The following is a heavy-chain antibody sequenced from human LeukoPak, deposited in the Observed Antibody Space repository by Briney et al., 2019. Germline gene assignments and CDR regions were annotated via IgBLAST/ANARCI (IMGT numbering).Heavy chain of an antibody. Sequence: SETLSLTCTVSGGSISSSDYYWDWIRQPPGKGLEWIGSIYYSGSTYYNPSLRSRVTISVDTSKNEFSLKLSSVTAADTAVYFCARLLWNGEDYWGQGTLVTVSS. CDR1: GGSISSSDYY. CDR2: IYYSGST. J-gene: IGHJ4*02. D-gene: IGHD3-3*01. CDR3: ARLLWNGEDY. V-gene: IGHV4-39*01.